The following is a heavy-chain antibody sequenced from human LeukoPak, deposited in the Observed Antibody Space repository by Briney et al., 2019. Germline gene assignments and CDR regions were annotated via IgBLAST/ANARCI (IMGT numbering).Heavy chain of an antibody. Sequence: GGSLRLSCAASGFTFSSYAMHWVRQAPGKGLEWVAVISYDGSNKYYADSVKVRFTISRDNSKNTLYLQMNSLRAEDTAVYYCAREAAAGTVGWFDPWGQGTLVTVSS. CDR1: GFTFSSYA. V-gene: IGHV3-30-3*01. D-gene: IGHD6-13*01. CDR3: AREAAAGTVGWFDP. CDR2: ISYDGSNK. J-gene: IGHJ5*02.